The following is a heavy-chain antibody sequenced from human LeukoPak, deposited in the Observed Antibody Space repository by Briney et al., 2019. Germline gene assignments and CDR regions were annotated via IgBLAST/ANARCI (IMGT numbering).Heavy chain of an antibody. Sequence: PGGSLRLSCAASGFTFSSYDMHWVRQATGKGLEWVSAIGTAGDTYYPGSVKGRFTISRENAKNSLYPQMNSLRAGDTAVYYCARDRGEYYGSGSYYVYYHYGMDVWGQGTTVTVSS. CDR3: ARDRGEYYGSGSYYVYYHYGMDV. D-gene: IGHD3-10*01. J-gene: IGHJ6*02. V-gene: IGHV3-13*01. CDR2: IGTAGDT. CDR1: GFTFSSYD.